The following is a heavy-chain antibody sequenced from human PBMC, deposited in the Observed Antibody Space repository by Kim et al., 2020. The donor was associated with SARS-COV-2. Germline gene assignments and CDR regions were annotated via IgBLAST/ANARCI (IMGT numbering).Heavy chain of an antibody. J-gene: IGHJ4*02. CDR3: ARDNIFGVVLYYFDY. D-gene: IGHD3-3*02. Sequence: QGFTGRFVFSLDTSVSTAYLQISSLKAEDTAVYYCARDNIFGVVLYYFDYWGQGTLVTVSS. V-gene: IGHV7-4-1*02.